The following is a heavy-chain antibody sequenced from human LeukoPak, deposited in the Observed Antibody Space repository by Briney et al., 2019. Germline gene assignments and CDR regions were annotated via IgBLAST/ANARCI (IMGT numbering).Heavy chain of an antibody. CDR1: GFTFSSYA. D-gene: IGHD3-10*01. CDR2: ISGSGGST. CDR3: AKQPYYYGSGSMGDWFDP. J-gene: IGHJ5*02. V-gene: IGHV3-23*01. Sequence: PGGSLRLPCAASGFTFSSYAMSWVRQAPGKGLEWVSAISGSGGSTYYADSVKGRFTISRDNSKNTLYLQMNSLRAEDTAVYYCAKQPYYYGSGSMGDWFDPWGQGTLVTVSS.